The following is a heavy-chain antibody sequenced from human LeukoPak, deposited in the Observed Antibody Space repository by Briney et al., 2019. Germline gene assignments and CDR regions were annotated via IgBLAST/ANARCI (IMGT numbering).Heavy chain of an antibody. CDR2: IYYSGST. Sequence: SETLSLTCTVSGGSFNSYYWSWIRQPPGKRLEWIGWIYYSGSTNYNPSLKSRVTISVDTSKNQFSLKLSSVTAADTAVYYCARGPGAMDVWGKGTTVTVSS. J-gene: IGHJ6*03. CDR3: ARGPGAMDV. CDR1: GGSFNSYY. V-gene: IGHV4-59*01.